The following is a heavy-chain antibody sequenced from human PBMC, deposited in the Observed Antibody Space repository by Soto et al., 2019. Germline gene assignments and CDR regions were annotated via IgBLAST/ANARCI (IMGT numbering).Heavy chain of an antibody. D-gene: IGHD3-16*02. Sequence: ASLKVSCKASGYIFTNFDINWVRQAPGQGLEWMGWMNPNSGNTGYVPKFQGRVTMTRDTSITTAYRELSSLRSEDTAMYYCARVSGYPKRNFESWGQGTLVTVSS. CDR3: ARVSGYPKRNFES. J-gene: IGHJ4*02. CDR1: GYIFTNFD. V-gene: IGHV1-8*01. CDR2: MNPNSGNT.